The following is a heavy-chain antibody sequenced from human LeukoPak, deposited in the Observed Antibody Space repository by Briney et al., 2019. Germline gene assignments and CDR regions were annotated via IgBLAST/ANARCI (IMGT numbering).Heavy chain of an antibody. CDR2: SAHTGSS. CDR3: ARQYADVNGYYYYYNY. D-gene: IGHD3-22*01. Sequence: SETLSLTCTVSGATVSSYYWSWIWKPPGKGLEWIGFSAHTGSSSYNPSLKSRVSISVDKSMNHFSLRLTSVTTADTAVYYCARQYADVNGYYYYYNYWGQGTLVTVSS. J-gene: IGHJ4*02. V-gene: IGHV4-59*02. CDR1: GATVSSYY.